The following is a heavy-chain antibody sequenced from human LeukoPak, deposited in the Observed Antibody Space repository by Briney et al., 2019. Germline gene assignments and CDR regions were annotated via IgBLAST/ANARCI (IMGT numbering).Heavy chain of an antibody. Sequence: GGSLRLTCAASGFTFSSYGMHWVRQAPGKGLEWVAVISYDGSNKYYADSVKGRFTISRDNSKNTLYLQMNSLRAEDTAVYYCAKEFVGYYDILTGYYKDYYYYGMDVWGKGATVTVSS. CDR3: AKEFVGYYDILTGYYKDYYYYGMDV. J-gene: IGHJ6*04. CDR2: ISYDGSNK. D-gene: IGHD3-9*01. CDR1: GFTFSSYG. V-gene: IGHV3-30*18.